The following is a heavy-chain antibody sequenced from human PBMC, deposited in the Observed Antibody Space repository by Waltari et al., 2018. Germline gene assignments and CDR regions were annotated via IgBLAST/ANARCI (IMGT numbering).Heavy chain of an antibody. CDR3: ARGRGSSSFNWFDP. CDR2: INTSGST. CDR1: GGSLSPGRYF. D-gene: IGHD6-6*01. V-gene: IGHV4-61*02. Sequence: QVQLQESGPGLVKPSQPLSLPCTVSGGSLSPGRYFWSWVRQPDGKGLEWIGRINTSGSTNYNPSLKSRVTISVDTSKNQFSLKLSSVTAADTAVYYCARGRGSSSFNWFDPWGQGTLVTVSS. J-gene: IGHJ5*02.